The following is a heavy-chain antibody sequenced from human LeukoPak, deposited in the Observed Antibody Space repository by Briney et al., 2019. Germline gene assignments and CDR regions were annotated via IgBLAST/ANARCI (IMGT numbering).Heavy chain of an antibody. CDR3: ARAGGGDPYYFDY. V-gene: IGHV4-4*02. CDR1: GASISNNNW. D-gene: IGHD3-16*01. Sequence: SETLSLTCVVTGASISNNNWWGWVRQPPGKGLEWIGETFHSGSSNYNPSLKSRVTMSVDTSKNQFSLKLSSVTAADTAVYYCARAGGGDPYYFDYWGQGTLVTVSS. J-gene: IGHJ4*02. CDR2: TFHSGSS.